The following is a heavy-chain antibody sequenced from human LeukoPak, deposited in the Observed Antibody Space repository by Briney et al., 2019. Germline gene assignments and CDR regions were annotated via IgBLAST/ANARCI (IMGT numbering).Heavy chain of an antibody. CDR1: GGSISSSNW. Sequence: SETLSLTCAVSGGSISSSNWWSWVRQPPGKGLEWIGSIYYTGSTYYNPSPKSRVSISVDTSKNQFSLKLRSVTAADTAVYYCARQRRLQNWFDPWGQGTLATVS. CDR3: ARQRRLQNWFDP. D-gene: IGHD5-24*01. CDR2: IYYTGST. V-gene: IGHV4-4*02. J-gene: IGHJ5*02.